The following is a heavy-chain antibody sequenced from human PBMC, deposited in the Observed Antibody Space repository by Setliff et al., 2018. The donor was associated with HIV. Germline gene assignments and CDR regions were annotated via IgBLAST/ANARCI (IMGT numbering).Heavy chain of an antibody. Sequence: TGGSLRLSCAASGFTFSSYGMHWVRQAPGKGLEWVAFIRLDGSYKFYADSVKGRFTISRDNSKNTLFLQMNSLRSEDTAVYYCAKDRNWAYMDVWGKGTSGTVSS. CDR1: GFTFSSYG. J-gene: IGHJ6*03. V-gene: IGHV3-30*02. CDR2: IRLDGSYK. CDR3: AKDRNWAYMDV. D-gene: IGHD3-16*01.